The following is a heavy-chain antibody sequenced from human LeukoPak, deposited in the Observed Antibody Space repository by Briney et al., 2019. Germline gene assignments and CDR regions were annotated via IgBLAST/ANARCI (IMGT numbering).Heavy chain of an antibody. V-gene: IGHV3-30*03. Sequence: PGGSLRLSCSASGFTFSNYAMDWVRQAPGKGLEWVAVISYDGSNEYYADSVKDRFTISRDNSNNTLYLQMNSLRVEDTAVYYCASSLVSTVTTLGPWGQGTLVTVSP. CDR2: ISYDGSNE. CDR1: GFTFSNYA. D-gene: IGHD4-17*01. J-gene: IGHJ5*02. CDR3: ASSLVSTVTTLGP.